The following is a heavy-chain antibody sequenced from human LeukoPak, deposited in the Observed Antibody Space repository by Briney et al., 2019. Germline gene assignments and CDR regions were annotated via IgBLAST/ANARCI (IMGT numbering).Heavy chain of an antibody. CDR2: IIPILGIA. Sequence: GASVKVSCKASGGTFSSYAISWVRQAPGQGLEWMGRIIPILGIANYAQKFQGRVTTTADKSTSTAYMELSSLRSEDTAVYYCARKGSVAAYFDYWGQGTLVTVSS. V-gene: IGHV1-69*04. CDR1: GGTFSSYA. CDR3: ARKGSVAAYFDY. J-gene: IGHJ4*02. D-gene: IGHD6-19*01.